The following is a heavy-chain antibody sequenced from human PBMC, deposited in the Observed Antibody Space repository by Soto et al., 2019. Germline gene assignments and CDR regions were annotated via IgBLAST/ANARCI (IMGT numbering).Heavy chain of an antibody. CDR1: GFTFSTYS. CDR2: ISSSSGYI. D-gene: IGHD4-4*01. CDR3: ARERLKIPRYSNYHPHPPGMDV. J-gene: IGHJ6*02. Sequence: PGGSLRLSCAASGFTFSTYSVNWVRQAPGKGLEWVSSISSSSGYIYYADSVKGRFTISRDNAKNSLYLQMNSLRAEDTAVYYCARERLKIPRYSNYHPHPPGMDVWGQGTTVTVSS. V-gene: IGHV3-21*01.